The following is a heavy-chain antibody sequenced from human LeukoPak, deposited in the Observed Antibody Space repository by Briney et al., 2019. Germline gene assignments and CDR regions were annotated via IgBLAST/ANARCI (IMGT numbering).Heavy chain of an antibody. Sequence: PGGSLRLSCAASGFTFSSYDMHWVRQAPGKGLEWVSAIGTAGDTYYPGSVKGRFTISRENAKNSLYLQMNSLRAGDTAVYYCARGLYGDYRHDAFDIWGQGTMVTVSS. CDR2: IGTAGDT. D-gene: IGHD4-17*01. CDR3: ARGLYGDYRHDAFDI. CDR1: GFTFSSYD. V-gene: IGHV3-13*01. J-gene: IGHJ3*02.